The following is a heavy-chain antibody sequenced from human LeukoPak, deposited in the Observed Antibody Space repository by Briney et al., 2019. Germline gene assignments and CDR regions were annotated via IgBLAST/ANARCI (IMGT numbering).Heavy chain of an antibody. CDR2: MNPNSGNT. CDR1: GYTFTSYD. V-gene: IGHV1-8*01. CDR3: ARAVPRYWYFDL. J-gene: IGHJ2*01. Sequence: GASVKVSCKASGYTFTSYDINWVRQATGQGLEWMGWMNPNSGNTGYAQKFQGRVTMTRNTSISTAYMELGSLRSEDTAVYYCARAVPRYWYFDLWGRGTLVTVSS.